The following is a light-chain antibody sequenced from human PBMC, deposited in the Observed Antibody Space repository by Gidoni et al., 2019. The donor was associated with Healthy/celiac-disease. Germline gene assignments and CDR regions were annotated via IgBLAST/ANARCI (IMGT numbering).Light chain of an antibody. Sequence: EIVLTHSPGTLSLSPGERATLSRRASQSVSSSYLAWYQQKPGQAPRHLIYGASSRAAGSPDRFCGSGSGTDFTLTISRLEPEDFAVYYCQQYGSSPMYTFGQGTKLEIK. CDR1: QSVSSSY. J-gene: IGKJ2*01. CDR3: QQYGSSPMYT. V-gene: IGKV3-20*01. CDR2: GAS.